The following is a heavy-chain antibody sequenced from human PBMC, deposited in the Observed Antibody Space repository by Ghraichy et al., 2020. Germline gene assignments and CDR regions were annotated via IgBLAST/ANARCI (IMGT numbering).Heavy chain of an antibody. V-gene: IGHV4-4*02. D-gene: IGHD6-19*01. CDR1: GGSISSSNW. CDR3: ARVLIAVAGRPNWFDP. CDR2: IYHSGST. J-gene: IGHJ5*02. Sequence: SETLSLTCAVSGGSISSSNWWSWVRQPPGKGLEWIGEIYHSGSTNYNPSLKSRVTISVDKSKNQFSLKLSSVTAADTAVYYCARVLIAVAGRPNWFDPWGQGTLVTVSS.